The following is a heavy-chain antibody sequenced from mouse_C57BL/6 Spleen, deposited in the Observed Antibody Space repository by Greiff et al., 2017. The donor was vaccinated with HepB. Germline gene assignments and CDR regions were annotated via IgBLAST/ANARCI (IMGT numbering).Heavy chain of an antibody. J-gene: IGHJ1*03. D-gene: IGHD1-1*01. Sequence: VQLKQSGPVLVKPGASVKMSCKASGYTFTDYYMNWVKQSHGKSLEWIGVINPYNGGTSYNQKFKGKATLTVDKSSSTAYMELNSLTSEDSAVYYCARLPYYGSSYGWYFDVWGTGTTVTVSS. V-gene: IGHV1-19*01. CDR3: ARLPYYGSSYGWYFDV. CDR1: GYTFTDYY. CDR2: INPYNGGT.